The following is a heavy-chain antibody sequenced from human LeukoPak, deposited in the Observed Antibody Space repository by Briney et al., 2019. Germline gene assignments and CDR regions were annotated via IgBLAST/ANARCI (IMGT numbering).Heavy chain of an antibody. CDR3: TRDNVSGSGSLDY. J-gene: IGHJ4*02. CDR2: VKSDGSNP. V-gene: IGHV3-74*01. CDR1: RLSFSNDW. D-gene: IGHD3-10*01. Sequence: QPGGSLRLSCAASRLSFSNDWMHWVRQAPGKRLGWVSRVKSDGSNPSYADSVKGRFTISRDNAENMLYLQMNTLGAEDTAVYYCTRDNVSGSGSLDYWGQGTLVMVSS.